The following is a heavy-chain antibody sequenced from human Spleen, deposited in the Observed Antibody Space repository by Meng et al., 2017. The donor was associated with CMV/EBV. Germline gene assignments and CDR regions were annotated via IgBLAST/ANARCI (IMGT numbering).Heavy chain of an antibody. J-gene: IGHJ6*02. CDR3: ARDTLANYDFWSGGSRAYAMDV. V-gene: IGHV3-30*04. CDR2: ISYEATSQ. CDR1: RFAFHTYT. Sequence: GESLKISCAASRFAFHTYTMYWVRQAPGKGLEFVAVISYEATSQAYADSVKGRFTISRDNARDSVFLSMNSLRGEDTAVYYCARDTLANYDFWSGGSRAYAMDVWGQGTTVTVSS. D-gene: IGHD3-3*01.